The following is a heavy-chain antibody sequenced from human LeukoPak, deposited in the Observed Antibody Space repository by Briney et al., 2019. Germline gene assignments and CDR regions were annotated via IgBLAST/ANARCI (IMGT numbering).Heavy chain of an antibody. D-gene: IGHD6-6*01. J-gene: IGHJ4*02. CDR3: AKERRAYSTSAALDN. CDR1: GFTFSNFG. V-gene: IGHV3-30*18. CDR2: ILYDGTNK. Sequence: PGGSLRLSCAASGFTFSNFGMRWVRQAPGKGLEWVSFILYDGTNKYYGDSVKGRFTISRDNFKNTLFLQMNSLRPEDTAVYYCAKERRAYSTSAALDNWGQGTLVTVSS.